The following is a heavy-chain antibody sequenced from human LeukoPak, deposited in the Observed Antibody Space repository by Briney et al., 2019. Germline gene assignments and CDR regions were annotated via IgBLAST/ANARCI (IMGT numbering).Heavy chain of an antibody. V-gene: IGHV3-53*01. J-gene: IGHJ4*02. D-gene: IGHD1-1*01. CDR2: ISSGGNT. CDR3: GRLTN. CDR1: GFTVSTTY. Sequence: GGSLRLSCAASGFTVSTTYMSWVRQAPGKGLEWVSVISSGGNTYYADSVKGRFTISRDNSKNTTYLQMSSLRAEDTAVYYCGRLTNWGQGTLVTVSS.